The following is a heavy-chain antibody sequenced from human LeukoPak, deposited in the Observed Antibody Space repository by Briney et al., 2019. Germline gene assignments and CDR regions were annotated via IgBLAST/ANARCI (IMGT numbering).Heavy chain of an antibody. CDR2: IYYSGST. Sequence: SETLSLTCTVSGGSISSSSYYWGWIRQPPGKGLEWIGSIYYSGSTYYNPSLKSRVTISVDTSKNQFSLKLSSVTATDTAVYYCARGPGITGTTDWFDPWGQGTLVTVSS. CDR1: GGSISSSSYY. J-gene: IGHJ5*02. V-gene: IGHV4-39*07. CDR3: ARGPGITGTTDWFDP. D-gene: IGHD1-7*01.